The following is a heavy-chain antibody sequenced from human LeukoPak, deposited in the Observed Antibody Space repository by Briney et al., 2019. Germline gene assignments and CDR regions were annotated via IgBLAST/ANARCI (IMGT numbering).Heavy chain of an antibody. Sequence: GGSLRLSCAASGFTVSPNYMNWVRQAPGKGLEWVSVIYTDDATYYADSVKGRFTISRDHSKNTLYLQMNSLRDEDTAVYYCARETTWILDYWGQGTLVTVSS. V-gene: IGHV3-53*01. CDR1: GFTVSPNY. J-gene: IGHJ4*02. CDR2: IYTDDAT. CDR3: ARETTWILDY. D-gene: IGHD5-18*01.